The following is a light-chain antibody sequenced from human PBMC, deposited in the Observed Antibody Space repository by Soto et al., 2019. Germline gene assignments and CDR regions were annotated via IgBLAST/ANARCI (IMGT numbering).Light chain of an antibody. V-gene: IGKV1-5*03. CDR2: KAS. Sequence: DIQMTQSPSTLSASVGDRVTITCRASQSISSWLAWYQQKPGKATKLLIYKASSLESGVPSRFSGSGTGTEFNLTISSLQPDDVATYYCQQYNNYPWPCGQGTKVEIK. CDR1: QSISSW. CDR3: QQYNNYPWP. J-gene: IGKJ1*01.